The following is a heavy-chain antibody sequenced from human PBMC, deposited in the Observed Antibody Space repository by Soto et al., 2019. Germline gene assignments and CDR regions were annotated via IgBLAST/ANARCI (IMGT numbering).Heavy chain of an antibody. V-gene: IGHV3-48*02. D-gene: IGHD3-10*01. CDR1: GFTFSNYG. CDR3: ARGGGSRPDY. J-gene: IGHJ4*02. CDR2: IGSIISTT. Sequence: EGQLVESGGGLVQPGGSLRLSWVVSGFTFSNYGMNWVRQAPGKLAWVSYIGSIISTTSYADSVKVRFTVSRDNAKNTLYLQMNRLRDDDTAVYYCARGGGSRPDYWGQGTLVTVSS.